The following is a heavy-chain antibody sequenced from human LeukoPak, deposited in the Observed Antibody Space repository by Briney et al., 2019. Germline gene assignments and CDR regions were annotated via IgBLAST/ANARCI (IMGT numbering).Heavy chain of an antibody. CDR3: AKRRGLELLYYYYMDV. CDR2: ISGSGGST. Sequence: GGSLRLSCAASGFTFSTYAMSWVRQAPGKGLEWVSGISGSGGSTYYADSVKGRFTISRDNSKNTLYLQMNSLRAEDTAVYYCAKRRGLELLYYYYMDVWGKGTTVTVSS. V-gene: IGHV3-23*01. D-gene: IGHD1-7*01. CDR1: GFTFSTYA. J-gene: IGHJ6*03.